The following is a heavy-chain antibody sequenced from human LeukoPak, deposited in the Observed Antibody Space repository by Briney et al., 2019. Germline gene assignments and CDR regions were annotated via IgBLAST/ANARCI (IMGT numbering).Heavy chain of an antibody. CDR3: ARDSGYYYDSSGYYIDY. J-gene: IGHJ4*02. V-gene: IGHV1-2*02. Sequence: VASVKVSCKASGYTFTGCYMHWVRQAPGQGLEWMGWINPNSGGTNYAQKFQGRVTMTRDTSISTAYMELSRLRSDDTAVYYCARDSGYYYDSSGYYIDYWGQGTLVTVSS. CDR1: GYTFTGCY. D-gene: IGHD3-22*01. CDR2: INPNSGGT.